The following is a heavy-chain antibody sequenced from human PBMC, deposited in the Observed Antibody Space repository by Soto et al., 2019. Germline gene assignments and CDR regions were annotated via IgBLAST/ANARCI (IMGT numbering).Heavy chain of an antibody. D-gene: IGHD6-13*01. CDR3: TTSPLEQQLVHLGY. J-gene: IGHJ4*02. Sequence: GGSLRLSCAASGFTFSNAWMSWVRQAPGKGLEWVGRIKSKTDGGTTDYAAPVKGRFTISRDDSKNTLYLQMNSLKTEDTAVYYCTTSPLEQQLVHLGYWGQGTLVTVSS. CDR1: GFTFSNAW. CDR2: IKSKTDGGTT. V-gene: IGHV3-15*01.